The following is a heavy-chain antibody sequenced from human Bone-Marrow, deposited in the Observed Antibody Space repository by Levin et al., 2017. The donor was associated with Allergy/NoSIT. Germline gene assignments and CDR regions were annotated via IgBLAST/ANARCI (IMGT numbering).Heavy chain of an antibody. Sequence: SCAASGFTFSTYAMVWVRQAPGKGLEWVSSVSGSGGSTYYTDSVKGRFTISRDNAKNSLYLQMNDLRAEDTAVYYCARDPMTCSGGSCYHFDYWGQGTLVTVSS. CDR2: VSGSGGST. CDR3: ARDPMTCSGGSCYHFDY. D-gene: IGHD2-15*01. J-gene: IGHJ4*02. V-gene: IGHV3-23*01. CDR1: GFTFSTYA.